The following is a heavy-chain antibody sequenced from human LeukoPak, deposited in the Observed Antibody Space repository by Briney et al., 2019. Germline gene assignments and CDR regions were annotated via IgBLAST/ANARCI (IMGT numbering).Heavy chain of an antibody. CDR1: GFTFDDYA. J-gene: IGHJ4*02. CDR3: AKDGFGELGFDY. Sequence: GGSLRLSCAASGFTFDDYAMHWVRQAPGKGLEWVSGISWNSGSIGYADSVKGRFTISRDNSKNTLYLQMNSLRAEDTAVYYCAKDGFGELGFDYWGQGTLVTVSS. D-gene: IGHD3-10*01. V-gene: IGHV3-9*01. CDR2: ISWNSGSI.